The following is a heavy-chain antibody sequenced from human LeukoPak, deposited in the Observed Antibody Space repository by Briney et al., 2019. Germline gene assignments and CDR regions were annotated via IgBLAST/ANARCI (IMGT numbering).Heavy chain of an antibody. CDR2: ISYDGSNK. CDR1: GFTFSSYG. CDR3: AKSSRWELPGKYYYYGMDV. V-gene: IGHV3-30*18. Sequence: PGGSLRLSCAASGFTFSSYGMHWVRQAPGKGLEWVAVISYDGSNKYYADSVKGRFTISRDNSKNTLYLQMNSLRAEDTAVYYCAKSSRWELPGKYYYYGMDVWGQGATVTVSS. J-gene: IGHJ6*02. D-gene: IGHD1-26*01.